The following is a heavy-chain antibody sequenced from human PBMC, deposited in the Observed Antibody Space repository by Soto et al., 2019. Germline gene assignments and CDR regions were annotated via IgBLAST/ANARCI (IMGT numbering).Heavy chain of an antibody. Sequence: QLQLQESGPGLVKPSETLSLTCTVSGGSISSSSYYWGWIRQPPGKGLEWIGSINYSGSTYYNPSLKSRVTISVDTSKNQFSLKLSSVTAADTAVYYCARHDYGDYVDYWGQGTLVTVSS. CDR1: GGSISSSSYY. D-gene: IGHD4-17*01. CDR3: ARHDYGDYVDY. J-gene: IGHJ4*02. CDR2: INYSGST. V-gene: IGHV4-39*01.